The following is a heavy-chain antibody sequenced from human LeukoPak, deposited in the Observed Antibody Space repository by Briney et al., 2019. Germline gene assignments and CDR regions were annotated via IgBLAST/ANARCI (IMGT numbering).Heavy chain of an antibody. V-gene: IGHV3-7*01. CDR1: GFTFSSYW. J-gene: IGHJ4*02. D-gene: IGHD3-10*01. Sequence: GGSLRLSCAASGFTFSSYWMSWVRQAPGKGLEWVANIKQDGSEEYYVDSVKGRFTISRDNAKNSLYLQMNSLRAENTAVYYCARDHSPRGFDYWAQGTLVTVSS. CDR3: ARDHSPRGFDY. CDR2: IKQDGSEE.